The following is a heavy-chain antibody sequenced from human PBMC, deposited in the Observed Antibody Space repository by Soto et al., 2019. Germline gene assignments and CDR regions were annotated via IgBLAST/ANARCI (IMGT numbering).Heavy chain of an antibody. CDR3: ARDIFCHVDAFDL. D-gene: IGHD2-21*01. CDR1: GYIFSSFY. CDR2: TSGYSGNS. V-gene: IGHV1-18*03. J-gene: IGHJ3*01. Sequence: ASVRVSCKASGYIFSSFYINWVRQAPGQGLEWMGWTSGYSGNSKYAQKFQGRVTMNTDTSTNTGYMEMRSLTSEDMAVYYCARDIFCHVDAFDLWGQGTMVTV.